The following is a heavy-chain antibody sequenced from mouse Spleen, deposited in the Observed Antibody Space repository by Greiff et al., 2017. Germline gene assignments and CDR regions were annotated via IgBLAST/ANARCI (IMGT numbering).Heavy chain of an antibody. CDR1: GFTFSSYA. J-gene: IGHJ4*01. V-gene: IGHV5-9-3*01. D-gene: IGHD2-1*01. CDR2: ISSGGSYT. Sequence: EVKLMESGGGLVKPGGSLKLSCAASGFTFSSYAMSWVRQTPEKRLEWVATISSGGSYTYYPDSVKGRFTISRDNAKNTLYLQMSSLRSEDTAMYYCARHRNYVDYYAMDYWGQGTSVTVSS. CDR3: ARHRNYVDYYAMDY.